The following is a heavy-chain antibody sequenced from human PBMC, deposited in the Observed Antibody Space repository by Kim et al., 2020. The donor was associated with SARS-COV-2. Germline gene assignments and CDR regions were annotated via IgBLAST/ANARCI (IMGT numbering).Heavy chain of an antibody. CDR3: ARGGDSSSWLNWFDP. V-gene: IGHV3-30*04. CDR1: GFTFSSYA. J-gene: IGHJ5*02. D-gene: IGHD6-13*01. CDR2: ISYDGSNK. Sequence: GGSLRLSCAPSGFTFSSYAMHWVRQAPGKGLEWVALISYDGSNKYYVDSVKGRFTISRDNSKNTLYLQMNSLRPEDTAVYYCARGGDSSSWLNWFDPWGQGTLVTVSA.